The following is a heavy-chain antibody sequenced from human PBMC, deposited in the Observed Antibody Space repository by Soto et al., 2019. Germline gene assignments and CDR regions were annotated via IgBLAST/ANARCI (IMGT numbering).Heavy chain of an antibody. CDR1: YGSINNYH. CDR3: ARDVASPGISGSWGALDI. D-gene: IGHD1-20*01. Sequence: SETLSLTCTVSYGSINNYHWTWIRKPAGRGLEWIGRIFSTGSTAYNASLKSRVTMSVDRSKNQFSLRLTSMTAADTAVYYCARDVASPGISGSWGALDIWGRGTLVT. CDR2: IFSTGST. J-gene: IGHJ3*02. V-gene: IGHV4-4*07.